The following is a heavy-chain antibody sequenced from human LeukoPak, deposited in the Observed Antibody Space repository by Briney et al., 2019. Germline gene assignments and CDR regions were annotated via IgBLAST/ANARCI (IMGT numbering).Heavy chain of an antibody. CDR1: GGAFSSYA. Sequence: SVKVSCKASGGAFSSYAISWVRQAPGQGLEWMGRIIPILGIANYAQKFQGRVTITADKSTSTAYMELSSLRSEDTAVYYCATDSSSWYFFSWWGQGTLVTVSS. J-gene: IGHJ4*02. CDR3: ATDSSSWYFFSW. D-gene: IGHD6-13*01. CDR2: IIPILGIA. V-gene: IGHV1-69*04.